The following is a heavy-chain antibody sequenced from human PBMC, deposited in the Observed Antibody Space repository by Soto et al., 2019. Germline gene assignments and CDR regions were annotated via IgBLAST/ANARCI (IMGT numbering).Heavy chain of an antibody. CDR3: ARDRDRGEYYYYYMDV. D-gene: IGHD3-10*01. V-gene: IGHV1-3*01. CDR1: GYPFSDSA. J-gene: IGHJ6*03. CDR2: INAGNGNT. Sequence: QVHLVQSGAEVKKPGASVKISCEASGYPFSDSAIHWVRQAPGQRLEWMGRINAGNGNTAYSQPFQGRLTITRDSSARTAFMELGSLTSDDSAVYFCARDRDRGEYYYYYMDVWGRGTTVIVSS.